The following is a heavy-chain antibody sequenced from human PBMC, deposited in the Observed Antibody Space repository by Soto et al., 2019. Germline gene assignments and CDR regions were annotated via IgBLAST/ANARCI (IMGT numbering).Heavy chain of an antibody. J-gene: IGHJ4*02. V-gene: IGHV3-23*01. D-gene: IGHD1-26*01. CDR2: ISGSGGST. CDR3: AKRVGEWELEYYFDY. Sequence: EVQLLESGGGLVQPGGSLRLSCAASGFTFSSYAMSWVRQAPGKGLEWVSAISGSGGSTYYADSVKGRFTISRDNSKNALYLQMNSLRAEDTAVYYCAKRVGEWELEYYFDYWGQGTLVTVSS. CDR1: GFTFSSYA.